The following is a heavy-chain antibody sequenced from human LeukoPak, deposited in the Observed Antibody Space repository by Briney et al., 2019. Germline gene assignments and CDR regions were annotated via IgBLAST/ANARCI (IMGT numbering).Heavy chain of an antibody. Sequence: PSETLPLTCTVSGGSISSSSYYWGWIRQPPGKGLEWIGSIYYSGSTYYNPSLKSRVTISVDTSKNQFSLKLSSVTAADTAVYYCARLVVTMIPRGGAFDIWGQGTMVTVSS. V-gene: IGHV4-39*01. CDR2: IYYSGST. J-gene: IGHJ3*02. CDR1: GGSISSSSYY. CDR3: ARLVVTMIPRGGAFDI. D-gene: IGHD3-22*01.